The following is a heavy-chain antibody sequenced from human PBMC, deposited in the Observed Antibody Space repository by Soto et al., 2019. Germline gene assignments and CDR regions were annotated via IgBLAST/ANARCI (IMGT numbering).Heavy chain of an antibody. CDR2: IYYSGST. V-gene: IGHV4-31*03. J-gene: IGHJ3*02. CDR3: AAAAGNDAFDI. D-gene: IGHD6-13*01. CDR1: GGSISSGGYY. Sequence: TSETLSLTCTVSGGSISSGGYYWSWIRQHPGKGLEWIGYIYYSGSTYFNPSLKSRVTISVDTSKNQFSLKLSSVTAADTAVYYCAAAAGNDAFDIWGQGTMVTVSS.